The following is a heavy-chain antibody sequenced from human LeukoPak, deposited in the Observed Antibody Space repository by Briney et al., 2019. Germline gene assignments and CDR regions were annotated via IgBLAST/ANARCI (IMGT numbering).Heavy chain of an antibody. CDR3: ARSTAPHVYYYDSSGYYAFDI. CDR1: GFTFSSYD. CDR2: IGTAGDT. D-gene: IGHD3-22*01. Sequence: PGGSLRLSCAASGFTFSSYDMHWVRQATGKGLEWVSAIGTAGDTYYPGSVKGRFTISRENAKNSLYLQMNSLRAGDTAAYYCARSTAPHVYYYDSSGYYAFDIWGQETMVSVSS. J-gene: IGHJ3*02. V-gene: IGHV3-13*01.